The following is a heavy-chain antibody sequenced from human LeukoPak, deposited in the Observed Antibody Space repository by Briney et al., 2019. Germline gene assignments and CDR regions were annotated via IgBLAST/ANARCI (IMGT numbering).Heavy chain of an antibody. D-gene: IGHD6-6*01. J-gene: IGHJ4*02. Sequence: GGSLRPSCAASGFTFSSYSMNWVRQAPGKGLEWVSSISSSSSYIYYADSVKGRFTISRDNAKNSLYLQMNSLRAEDTAVYYCARDLGSSSENFDYWGQGTLVTVSS. CDR2: ISSSSSYI. CDR3: ARDLGSSSENFDY. V-gene: IGHV3-21*01. CDR1: GFTFSSYS.